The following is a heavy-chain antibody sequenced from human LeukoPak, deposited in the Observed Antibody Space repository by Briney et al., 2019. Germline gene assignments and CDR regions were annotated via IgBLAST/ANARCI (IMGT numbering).Heavy chain of an antibody. D-gene: IGHD3-22*01. CDR2: IYYSGCT. J-gene: IGHJ4*02. V-gene: IGHV4-31*03. Sequence: SQTLSLTCTVSGGSISSGGYYWSWIRQHPGKGLEWIGYIYYSGCTYYNPSLKSRVTISVDTSKNQFSLKLSSVTAADTAVYYCARAQGSGYYYGKDPSLFDYWGQGTLVTVSS. CDR3: ARAQGSGYYYGKDPSLFDY. CDR1: GGSISSGGYY.